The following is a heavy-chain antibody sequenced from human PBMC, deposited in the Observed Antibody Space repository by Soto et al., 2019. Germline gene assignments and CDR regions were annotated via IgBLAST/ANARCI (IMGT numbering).Heavy chain of an antibody. Sequence: EVQLLESGGGLVQPGGSLRLSCAASGFTFSSYAMSWVRQAPGKGLEWVSAISGSGGSTYYADSVKGRFTISRDNSKNTLYLQMNSLRAEDTAVYYCAKDTGELEPIYYYYYMDVWGKGTTVTVSS. CDR1: GFTFSSYA. J-gene: IGHJ6*03. CDR2: ISGSGGST. CDR3: AKDTGELEPIYYYYYMDV. D-gene: IGHD1-1*01. V-gene: IGHV3-23*01.